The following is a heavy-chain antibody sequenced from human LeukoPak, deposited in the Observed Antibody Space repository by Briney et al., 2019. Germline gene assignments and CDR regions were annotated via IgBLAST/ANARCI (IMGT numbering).Heavy chain of an antibody. CDR3: ARSGLERFQNAFDI. Sequence: GGSLSLSCAASGFTVSSNYMSWVRQAPGKGLEWVSVIYSGGSTYYADSVKGRFTISRDNSKNTLYLQMNSLRAEDTPVYYCARSGLERFQNAFDIWGQGTMVTVSS. D-gene: IGHD1-1*01. CDR1: GFTVSSNY. CDR2: IYSGGST. V-gene: IGHV3-53*01. J-gene: IGHJ3*02.